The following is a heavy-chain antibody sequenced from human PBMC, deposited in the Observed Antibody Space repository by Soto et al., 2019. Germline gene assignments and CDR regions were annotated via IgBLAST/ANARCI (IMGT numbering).Heavy chain of an antibody. Sequence: GGSLRLSCETSGFSFARYSMHWVRQAPGKGLEWVAVIPFDGDHKYHTNSVEGRFTISRDNSKSTLYLQMNSLRREDTAVYYCAKDFGSGGSPFDFWGQGSPVTVSS. CDR1: GFSFARYS. CDR3: AKDFGSGGSPFDF. V-gene: IGHV3-30*18. D-gene: IGHD2-15*01. CDR2: IPFDGDHK. J-gene: IGHJ4*02.